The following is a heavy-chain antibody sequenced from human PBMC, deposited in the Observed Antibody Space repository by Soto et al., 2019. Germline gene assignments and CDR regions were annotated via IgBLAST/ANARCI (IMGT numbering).Heavy chain of an antibody. V-gene: IGHV2-5*02. Sequence: QITLKESGPTLVKPTQTLTLTCDFSGFSLTTCGSGVGWVRQPPGEALEWLALIYWDYDERYNPSLTPRLTITTDPSKHQVVLIMTKMAPVDTATYSCANSRNLITEDAQVGDFDYWGQRTLVTVSS. J-gene: IGHJ4*02. CDR3: ANSRNLITEDAQVGDFDY. CDR2: IYWDYDE. D-gene: IGHD3-10*01. CDR1: GFSLTTCGSG.